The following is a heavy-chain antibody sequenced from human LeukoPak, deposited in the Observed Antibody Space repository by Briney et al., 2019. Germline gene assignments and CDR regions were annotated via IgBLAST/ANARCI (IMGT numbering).Heavy chain of an antibody. CDR3: AREINYYGSGSSGKKWFEP. CDR1: GFTFDDYG. V-gene: IGHV3-20*04. Sequence: PGGSLRLSCAASGFTFDDYGMSWVRQAPGKGLEWVSGINWNGGSTGYADSVKGRFTISRDNAKNSLYLQMNSLRAEDTALYYCAREINYYGSGSSGKKWFEPWGQGTLVTVSS. J-gene: IGHJ5*02. D-gene: IGHD3-10*01. CDR2: INWNGGST.